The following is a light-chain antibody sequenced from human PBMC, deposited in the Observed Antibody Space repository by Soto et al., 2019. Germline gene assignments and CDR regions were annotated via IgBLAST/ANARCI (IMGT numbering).Light chain of an antibody. J-gene: IGKJ1*01. CDR2: KAS. Sequence: IQMTQSPSTLSAFLGDRVTITCRASQSISSWLAWYQQKPGKAPKLLIYKASSLESGVPSRFSGSGSGTEFTLTISSLQPDDFATYYCQQYNSYWTFGQGTKVDIK. V-gene: IGKV1-5*03. CDR3: QQYNSYWT. CDR1: QSISSW.